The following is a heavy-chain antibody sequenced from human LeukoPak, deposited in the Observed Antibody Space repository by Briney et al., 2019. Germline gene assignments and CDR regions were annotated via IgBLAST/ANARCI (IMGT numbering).Heavy chain of an antibody. CDR2: IYYSGST. Sequence: SETLSLTCTVSGGSISSYYWSWIRQPPGKGLKWTGYIYYSGSTNYNPSLKSRVTISVDTSKNQFSLKLSSVTAADTAVYYCARYYYDSSGYYYDYWGQGTLDTVSS. CDR1: GGSISSYY. J-gene: IGHJ4*02. D-gene: IGHD3-22*01. CDR3: ARYYYDSSGYYYDY. V-gene: IGHV4-59*01.